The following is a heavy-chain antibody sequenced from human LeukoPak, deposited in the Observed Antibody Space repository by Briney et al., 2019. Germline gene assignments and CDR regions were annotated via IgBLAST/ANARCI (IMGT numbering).Heavy chain of an antibody. D-gene: IGHD3-22*01. Sequence: SVKVSCKASGGTFTSYAITWVRQAPGQGLEWMGRIVPIFGTANYAQKFQGRVTITTHESTSTAYMELSSLRLEDTAVYYCARVGIDYYDSSGYGVDPWGQGALVTVSS. CDR1: GGTFTSYA. CDR2: IVPIFGTA. V-gene: IGHV1-69*05. CDR3: ARVGIDYYDSSGYGVDP. J-gene: IGHJ5*02.